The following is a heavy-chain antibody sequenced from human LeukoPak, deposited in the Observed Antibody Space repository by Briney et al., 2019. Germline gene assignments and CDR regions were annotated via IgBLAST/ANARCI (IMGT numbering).Heavy chain of an antibody. Sequence: GGSLRPSCAASGFMFSSYAMSWVRQAPGKGLEWVSGISYSGGGTYYADSVKGRFTISRGNSKNTLSLQMNSLRAEDTAVYYCAKGGSSGWSGSRFDYWGQGTLVTVSS. D-gene: IGHD6-19*01. CDR2: ISYSGGGT. J-gene: IGHJ4*02. CDR3: AKGGSSGWSGSRFDY. V-gene: IGHV3-23*01. CDR1: GFMFSSYA.